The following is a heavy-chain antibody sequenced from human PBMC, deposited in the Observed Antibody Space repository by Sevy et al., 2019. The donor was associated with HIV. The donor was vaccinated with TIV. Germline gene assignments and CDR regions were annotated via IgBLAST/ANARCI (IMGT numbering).Heavy chain of an antibody. CDR1: GYTFTSYD. CDR2: MNPTSGNT. J-gene: IGHJ4*02. V-gene: IGHV1-8*01. Sequence: ASVKVSCEASGYTFTSYDINWVRQATGQGLEWMGWMNPTSGNTVYAQNFQGGVTFTRDASIDTAYMELSSLRSKDTDVYYCARGDCSGCNCYWGCDYWGQGTLVTGSS. CDR3: ARGDCSGCNCYWGCDY. D-gene: IGHD2-15*01.